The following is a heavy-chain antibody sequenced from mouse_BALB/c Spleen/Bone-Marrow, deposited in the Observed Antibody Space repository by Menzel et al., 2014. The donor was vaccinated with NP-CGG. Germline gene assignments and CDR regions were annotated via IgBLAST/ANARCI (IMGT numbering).Heavy chain of an antibody. CDR1: GFTFTDYY. J-gene: IGHJ2*01. CDR2: IRNKANGYTT. D-gene: IGHD1-1*02. V-gene: IGHV7-3*02. CDR3: ARDKGGILFDY. Sequence: EVMLVESGGGLVQPGGSLRLSCATSGFTFTDYYMNWVRQPPGKALEWFGLIRNKANGYTTEYSASVKARFTISIDNSQCILYLQMSTLRAEDSATYYCARDKGGILFDYWGQGTPLTVSS.